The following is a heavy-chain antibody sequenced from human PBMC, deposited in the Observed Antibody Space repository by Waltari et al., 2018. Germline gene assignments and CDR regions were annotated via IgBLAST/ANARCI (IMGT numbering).Heavy chain of an antibody. CDR2: ISNGASTI. CDR3: ARGEGGANEY. CDR1: GFTFRNYE. Sequence: EVRLVESGGGLVQPGGSLSLFCAASGFTFRNYEMNWVRQAPGKGREWLSYISNGASTIYYADSVKGRFTISRDNTKNSVYLQMDSLRAEDTAIYYCARGEGGANEYWGQGTLVTVS. D-gene: IGHD1-26*01. J-gene: IGHJ4*02. V-gene: IGHV3-48*03.